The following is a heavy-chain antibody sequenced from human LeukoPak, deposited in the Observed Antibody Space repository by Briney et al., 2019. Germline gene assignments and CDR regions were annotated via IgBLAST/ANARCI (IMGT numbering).Heavy chain of an antibody. D-gene: IGHD6-6*01. Sequence: SETLSLTCTVSGGSISSYDWSWIRQPPGKGLEWIGYIYYSGSTNYNPSLKSRVTLSVDTSKNQFSLNLSSVTAADTAVYYCARDRGYGSSPRWYFDYWGQGTLVTVSS. CDR1: GGSISSYD. CDR2: IYYSGST. CDR3: ARDRGYGSSPRWYFDY. V-gene: IGHV4-59*01. J-gene: IGHJ4*02.